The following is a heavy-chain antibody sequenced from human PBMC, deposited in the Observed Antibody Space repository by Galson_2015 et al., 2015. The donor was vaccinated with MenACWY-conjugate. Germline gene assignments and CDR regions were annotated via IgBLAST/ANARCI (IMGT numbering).Heavy chain of an antibody. J-gene: IGHJ6*02. Sequence: LSCPYSVFTFSRHSMRRLRQAPGNRLEWASAISGSGGSTDYAHPVKGRFTISRDNSKTTLYLQMNSLSSEDTAVYYCAKDDVVCGYSTKDYSFDGIDVWGQGTTVTVSS. V-gene: IGHV3-23*01. CDR3: AKDDVVCGYSTKDYSFDGIDV. CDR1: VFTFSRHS. D-gene: IGHD3-22*01. CDR2: ISGSGGST.